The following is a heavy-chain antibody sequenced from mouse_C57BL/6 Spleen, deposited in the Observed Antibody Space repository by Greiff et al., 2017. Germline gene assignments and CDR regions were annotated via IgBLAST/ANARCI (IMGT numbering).Heavy chain of an antibody. CDR1: GYDFTNYL. D-gene: IGHD1-1*01. CDR2: INPGSGGT. CDR3: ARVHYGSSYGDFDV. Sequence: QVQLQQSGAELVRPGTSVKVSCKASGYDFTNYLIEWVKQRPGQGLEWIGVINPGSGGTNYNEKFKGKATLTADKSSSTAYMQLSSLTSEDSAVYFCARVHYGSSYGDFDVWCTGTTVTVSS. V-gene: IGHV1-54*01. J-gene: IGHJ1*03.